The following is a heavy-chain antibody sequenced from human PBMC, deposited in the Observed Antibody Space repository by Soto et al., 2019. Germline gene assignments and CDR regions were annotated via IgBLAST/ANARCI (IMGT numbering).Heavy chain of an antibody. CDR3: ARDVIAAAGTAG. J-gene: IGHJ4*02. Sequence: GASVKVSCKASGYTFTSYAMHWARQAPGQRLEWMGGINAGNGNTKYAQKFQGRVTITADKSASTAYMELSSLRSEDTAVYYCARDVIAAAGTAGWGQGTLVTVSS. CDR1: GYTFTSYA. D-gene: IGHD6-13*01. CDR2: INAGNGNT. V-gene: IGHV1-3*01.